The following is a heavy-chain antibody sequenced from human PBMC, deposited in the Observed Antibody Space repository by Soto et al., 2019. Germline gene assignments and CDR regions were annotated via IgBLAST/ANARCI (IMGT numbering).Heavy chain of an antibody. J-gene: IGHJ4*02. CDR3: AKREGYGSVDY. CDR1: GFTFSSYA. Sequence: EVQLLESGGGLVQPGRSLRLSCAASGFTFSSYAMSWVRQAPGKGLEWVSGIDGSGGRTYYADSVKGRFTISRDNSKNTLYLQMNRLRAEDTAIYCCAKREGYGSVDYWGQGTLVTVSS. D-gene: IGHD1-1*01. CDR2: IDGSGGRT. V-gene: IGHV3-23*01.